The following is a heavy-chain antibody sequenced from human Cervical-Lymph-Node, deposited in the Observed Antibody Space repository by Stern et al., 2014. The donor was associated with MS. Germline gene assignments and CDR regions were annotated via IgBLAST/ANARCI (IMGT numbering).Heavy chain of an antibody. V-gene: IGHV4-31*03. CDR1: GGSVSSGSRY. Sequence: VQLVESGPGLVKPSQTLSLTCTVSGGSVSSGSRYWSWIRQHPGKGLEWIGYISYSGNTYYSPSLQSRLTISMDTSKNQFSLKLRSVTAADTAIYYCARVTEFLRFFYHDYWGQGTLVTVSS. CDR3: ARVTEFLRFFYHDY. CDR2: ISYSGNT. D-gene: IGHD3-3*01. J-gene: IGHJ4*02.